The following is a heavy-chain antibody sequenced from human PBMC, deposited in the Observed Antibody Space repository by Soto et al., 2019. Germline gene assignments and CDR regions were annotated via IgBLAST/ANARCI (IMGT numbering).Heavy chain of an antibody. V-gene: IGHV2-5*02. D-gene: IGHD3-10*01. CDR3: VRLLWFGELT. CDR1: GFSLSTSGVG. Sequence: QITLKESGPPLVKPTQTLTLTCTISGFSLSTSGVGVGWIRQPPGKALDWLALIYWDGDKRYSPSLKSRLTITKDTSKNQVVLTTTNMDPVDTATYYCVRLLWFGELTWGQGTLVTVSS. CDR2: IYWDGDK. J-gene: IGHJ4*02.